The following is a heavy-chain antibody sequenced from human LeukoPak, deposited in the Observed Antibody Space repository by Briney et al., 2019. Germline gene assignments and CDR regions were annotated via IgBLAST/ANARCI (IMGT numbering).Heavy chain of an antibody. V-gene: IGHV4-59*12. CDR2: IYYSGST. CDR1: GGSISSYY. CDR3: AREGMTGSGSYLSRNYYYYYMDV. D-gene: IGHD3-10*01. J-gene: IGHJ6*03. Sequence: RTSETLSLTCTVSGGSISSYYWSWIRQPPGKGLEWIGYIYYSGSTNYNPSLKSRVTISVDTSKNQFSLKLSSVTAADTAVYYCAREGMTGSGSYLSRNYYYYYMDVWGKGTTVTISS.